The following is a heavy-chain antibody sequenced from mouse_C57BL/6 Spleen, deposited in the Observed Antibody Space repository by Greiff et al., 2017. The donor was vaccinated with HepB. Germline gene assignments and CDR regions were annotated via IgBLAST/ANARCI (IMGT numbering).Heavy chain of an antibody. CDR2: IDPSDSYT. V-gene: IGHV1-69*01. CDR3: ATTVVDDLDY. D-gene: IGHD1-1*01. CDR1: GYTFTSYW. Sequence: QVQLQQPGAELVMPGASVKLSCKASGYTFTSYWMHWVKQRPGQGLEWIGEIDPSDSYTNYNQKFKGKSTLTVDKSSSTAYMQLSSLTSEDSAVYYCATTVVDDLDYWGQGTTLTVSS. J-gene: IGHJ2*01.